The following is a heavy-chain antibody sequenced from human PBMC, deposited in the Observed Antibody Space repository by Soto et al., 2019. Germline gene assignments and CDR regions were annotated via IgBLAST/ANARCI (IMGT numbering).Heavy chain of an antibody. Sequence: GGSLRLSCAASGFTFSSYAMSWVRQAPGKGLEWVSAISGSGGSTYYADSVKGRFTISRDNSKNTLYLQMDSLRAEDTAIYYCAGRLTTAASLDYWGRGTLVTVSS. D-gene: IGHD3-16*01. CDR2: ISGSGGST. J-gene: IGHJ4*02. CDR1: GFTFSSYA. CDR3: AGRLTTAASLDY. V-gene: IGHV3-23*01.